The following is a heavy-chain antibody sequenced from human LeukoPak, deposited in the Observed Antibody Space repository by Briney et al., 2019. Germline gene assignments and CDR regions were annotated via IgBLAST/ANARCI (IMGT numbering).Heavy chain of an antibody. CDR1: GFTFSTYW. V-gene: IGHV3-7*03. CDR2: IKQDGSEK. J-gene: IGHJ2*01. D-gene: IGHD3-3*01. Sequence: GASLRLSCAASGFTFSTYWMNWVRQAPGKGLEWVANIKQDGSEKYYVDSVKGRFTLSRDSAKNSLYLQMNSLRAEDTAVYYCARAEWSNWYFDLWGRGTLVTVSS. CDR3: ARAEWSNWYFDL.